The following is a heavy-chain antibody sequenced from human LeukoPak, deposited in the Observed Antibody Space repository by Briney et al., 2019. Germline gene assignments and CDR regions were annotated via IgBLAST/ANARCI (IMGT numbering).Heavy chain of an antibody. Sequence: PGGSLRLSCAASGFNFSSYTMHWVRQAPGRGLEWVAEISYDGDYKYYADSVKGRFSMSRDNSKNTLYLQMNSLRLEDTARYYCGRFRLLTMSLDYWGQGTLVTVSS. V-gene: IGHV3-30-3*01. J-gene: IGHJ4*02. CDR3: GRFRLLTMSLDY. D-gene: IGHD3-10*02. CDR1: GFNFSSYT. CDR2: ISYDGDYK.